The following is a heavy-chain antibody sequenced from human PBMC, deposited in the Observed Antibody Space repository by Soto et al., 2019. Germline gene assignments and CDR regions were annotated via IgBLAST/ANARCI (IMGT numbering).Heavy chain of an antibody. J-gene: IGHJ4*02. D-gene: IGHD1-20*01. CDR3: VKGLNIDYNRPFDF. V-gene: IGHV3-9*01. CDR2: ISWSGNNV. CDR1: GFTFDDYT. Sequence: GGSLRLSCAASGFTFDDYTMHWVRQTPGKGLEWVSSISWSGNNVDYRDSVKGRFTISRDNAKNSLYLHMNSLRVEDTALYYCVKGLNIDYNRPFDFWGQGTLVTVSS.